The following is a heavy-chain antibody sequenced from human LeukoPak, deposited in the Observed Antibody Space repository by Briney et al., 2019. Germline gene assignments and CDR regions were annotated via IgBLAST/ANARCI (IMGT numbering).Heavy chain of an antibody. CDR2: IWYDGSNK. Sequence: GGSLRLSCAASGFTFSSYGMHWVRQAPGKGLEWVAVIWYDGSNKYYADSVKGRFTISRDNSKNTLYLQMNSLRAEYTAVYYCARGEVNYDKPLDYWGQGTLVTVSS. V-gene: IGHV3-33*01. D-gene: IGHD3-22*01. J-gene: IGHJ4*02. CDR3: ARGEVNYDKPLDY. CDR1: GFTFSSYG.